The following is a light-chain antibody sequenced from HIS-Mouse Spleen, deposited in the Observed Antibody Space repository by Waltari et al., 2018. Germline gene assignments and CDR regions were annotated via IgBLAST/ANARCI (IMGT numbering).Light chain of an antibody. V-gene: IGLV4-69*01. J-gene: IGLJ2*01. Sequence: QLVLTQSPSASASLGASVTLTCTLSSGHSSYAIAWHQQQPEKGPRYLMKLNSDGSHSKGDGIPDRFSGSSSGAERYLTIPSLQSEDEADYYCQTWGTGIHVVFGGGTKLTVL. CDR1: SGHSSYA. CDR3: QTWGTGIHVV. CDR2: LNSDGSH.